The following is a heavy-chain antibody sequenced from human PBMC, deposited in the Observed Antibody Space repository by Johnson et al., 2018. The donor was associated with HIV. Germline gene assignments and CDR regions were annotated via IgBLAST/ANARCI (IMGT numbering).Heavy chain of an antibody. CDR1: GFSFSSYA. CDR3: ARGLGYVFYGGNSNAFHV. D-gene: IGHD4-23*01. Sequence: QVQLVESGGGVVQPGRSLRLSCAASGFSFSSYAMHWVRQAPGKGLEWVAVVSYDGSERYYADSVKGRFTISREDAKNSLYLQMNSLRAGDTAVYYCARGLGYVFYGGNSNAFHVWGQGTMVTVSS. J-gene: IGHJ3*01. V-gene: IGHV3-30*14. CDR2: VSYDGSER.